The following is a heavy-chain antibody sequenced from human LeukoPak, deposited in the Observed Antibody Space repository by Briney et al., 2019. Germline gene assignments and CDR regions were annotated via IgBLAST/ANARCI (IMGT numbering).Heavy chain of an antibody. D-gene: IGHD6-13*01. V-gene: IGHV6-1*01. CDR3: ARDVSWRIDY. J-gene: IGHJ4*02. CDR2: TYYRSRWYY. Sequence: SQTLSLTCAISGDSVSSNIAALNWIRQSPSRGLEWLGRTYYRSRWYYDYALSVRSRITINPDTSKYQFSLQLNSVTREDTAVYYCARDVSWRIDYWGQGTLVTVSS. CDR1: GDSVSSNIAA.